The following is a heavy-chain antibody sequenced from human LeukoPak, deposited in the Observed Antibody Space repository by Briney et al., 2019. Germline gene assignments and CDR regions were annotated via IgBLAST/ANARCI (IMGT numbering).Heavy chain of an antibody. J-gene: IGHJ5*02. V-gene: IGHV4-4*07. D-gene: IGHD2-2*01. CDR1: GGSISSYY. Sequence: SETLSLTCTVSGGSISSYYWSWIRQPAGKGLEWIGRIYTSGSTNYNPSLKSRVTMSVDTSKNQFSLKLNSVTAADTAVYYCARDGRGYCSSTSCYEGGYNWFDPWGQGTLVTVSS. CDR2: IYTSGST. CDR3: ARDGRGYCSSTSCYEGGYNWFDP.